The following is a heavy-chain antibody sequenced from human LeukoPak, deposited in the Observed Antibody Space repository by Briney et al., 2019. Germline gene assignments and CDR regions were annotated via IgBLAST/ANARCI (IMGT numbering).Heavy chain of an antibody. CDR2: MFPRDSDI. J-gene: IGHJ4*02. D-gene: IGHD6-13*01. CDR1: GYSFANYW. V-gene: IGHV5-51*01. CDR3: ARGMRAAAGSGVFYFDN. Sequence: GESLKISCKGSGYSFANYWIGWVRQMPGKGLEWMGIMFPRDSDISYSPSFQGQVTISADKSNNIAYLQWSSLKASDSPMYFCARGMRAAAGSGVFYFDNWGQGTLVSVSS.